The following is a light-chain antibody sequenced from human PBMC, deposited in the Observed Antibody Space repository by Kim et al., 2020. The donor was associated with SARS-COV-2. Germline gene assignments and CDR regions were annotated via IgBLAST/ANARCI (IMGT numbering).Light chain of an antibody. J-gene: IGKJ1*01. V-gene: IGKV3-15*01. CDR1: QSVSSN. CDR3: QQYNNWPWT. Sequence: EIVTTQSPATLSVSPGERATLSCRASQSVSSNLAWYQQKPGQAPRLLMYGASTRATGIPARFSGSGSGTEFTLTISSLQSEDFAVYYCQQYNNWPWTFGQGTKVDIK. CDR2: GAS.